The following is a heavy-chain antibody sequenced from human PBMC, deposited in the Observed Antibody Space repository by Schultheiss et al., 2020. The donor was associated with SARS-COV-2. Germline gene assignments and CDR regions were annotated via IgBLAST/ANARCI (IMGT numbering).Heavy chain of an antibody. Sequence: GGSLRLSCAASGFTFSDYYMSWIRQAPGKGLEWVSYISSSGSTIYYADSVKGRFTISRDNAKNSLYLHMNSLRAEDTAVYYCARNTAMVTGPRSGMDVWGQGTTVTVSS. CDR2: ISSSGSTI. D-gene: IGHD5-18*01. CDR1: GFTFSDYY. J-gene: IGHJ6*02. CDR3: ARNTAMVTGPRSGMDV. V-gene: IGHV3-11*04.